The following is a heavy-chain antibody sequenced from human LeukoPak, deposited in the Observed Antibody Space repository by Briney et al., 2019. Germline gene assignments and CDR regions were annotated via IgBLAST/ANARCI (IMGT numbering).Heavy chain of an antibody. V-gene: IGHV5-51*01. CDR3: ARPAPSPGIAVAGTSYDAFDI. J-gene: IGHJ3*02. CDR1: GYSFTSYW. CDR2: IYPGDSDT. D-gene: IGHD6-19*01. Sequence: GESLKISCKGSGYSFTSYWIGWGRQMPGKGLEGRGIIYPGDSDTRYSPSLQGQVTISADKSISTAYLQWSSLKASDTAMYYCARPAPSPGIAVAGTSYDAFDIWGQATMVTVYS.